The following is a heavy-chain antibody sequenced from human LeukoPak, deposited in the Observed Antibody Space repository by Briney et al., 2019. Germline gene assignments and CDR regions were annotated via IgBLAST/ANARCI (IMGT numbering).Heavy chain of an antibody. V-gene: IGHV4-61*02. CDR3: ARGPYSDFWSGYPYFDY. Sequence: PSQTLSLTCTVSGGSISSGSFYWSWVRQPAGKALALIGRIYTSGSTNYNPSLKSRVTISVDTSKNHFSLRLSSVTAADTAVYYCARGPYSDFWSGYPYFDYWGQGTLVTVSS. D-gene: IGHD3-3*01. J-gene: IGHJ4*02. CDR2: IYTSGST. CDR1: GGSISSGSFY.